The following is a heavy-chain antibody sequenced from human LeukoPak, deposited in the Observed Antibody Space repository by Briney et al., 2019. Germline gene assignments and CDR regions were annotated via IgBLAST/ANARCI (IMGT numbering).Heavy chain of an antibody. D-gene: IGHD5-18*01. Sequence: PGGSLRLSCAASGFTFSSYAMSWVRQAPGKGLEWVSAISGSGGGTYYADSVKGRFTVSRDNSKNTLYLQMNSLRAEDTAVYYCAKDLGTQKRGYSYGYDYWGRGTLVTVSS. CDR2: ISGSGGGT. J-gene: IGHJ4*02. CDR1: GFTFSSYA. V-gene: IGHV3-23*01. CDR3: AKDLGTQKRGYSYGYDY.